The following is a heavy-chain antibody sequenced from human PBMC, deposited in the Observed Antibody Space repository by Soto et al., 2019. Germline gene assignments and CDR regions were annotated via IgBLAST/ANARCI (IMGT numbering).Heavy chain of an antibody. Sequence: GGSLRLSCAASGFTFSSYSMNWVRQAPGKGLEWVSSISSSSSYIYYADSVKGRFTISRDNAKNSLYLQMNSLRAEDTAVYYCARRRGVATLRTTEYAFDIWGQGTMVTVS. V-gene: IGHV3-21*01. J-gene: IGHJ3*02. CDR2: ISSSSSYI. CDR1: GFTFSSYS. D-gene: IGHD5-12*01. CDR3: ARRRGVATLRTTEYAFDI.